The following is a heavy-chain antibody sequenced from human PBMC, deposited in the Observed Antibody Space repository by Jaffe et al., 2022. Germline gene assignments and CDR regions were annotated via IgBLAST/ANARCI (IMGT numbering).Heavy chain of an antibody. J-gene: IGHJ4*02. CDR2: ISSSGSTI. V-gene: IGHV3-48*03. D-gene: IGHD3-22*01. CDR1: GFTFSSYE. CDR3: ARWWGQQYYDSSGYYLDY. Sequence: EVQLVESGGGLVQPGGSLRLSCAASGFTFSSYEMNWVRQAPGKGLEWVSYISSSGSTIYYADSVKGRFTISRDNAKNSLYLQMNSLRAEDTAVYYCARWWGQQYYDSSGYYLDYWGQGTLVTVSS.